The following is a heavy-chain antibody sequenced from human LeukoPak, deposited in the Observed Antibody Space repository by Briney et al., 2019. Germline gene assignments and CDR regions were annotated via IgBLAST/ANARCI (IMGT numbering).Heavy chain of an antibody. CDR2: INAGNGNT. J-gene: IGHJ3*02. CDR1: GYTFTSYA. V-gene: IGHV1-3*01. D-gene: IGHD6-19*01. Sequence: ASVKVSCKASGYTFTSYAMHWVRQAPGQRLEWMGWINAGNGNTKYSQKFQGRVTVTRDTSASTAYMELSSLRSEDTAVYYCATEGAVAGSDAFDIWGQGTMVTVSS. CDR3: ATEGAVAGSDAFDI.